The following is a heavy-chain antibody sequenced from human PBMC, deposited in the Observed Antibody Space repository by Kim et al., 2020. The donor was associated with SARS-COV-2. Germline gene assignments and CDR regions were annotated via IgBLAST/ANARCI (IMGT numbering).Heavy chain of an antibody. J-gene: IGHJ4*02. CDR1: GFTFSNYA. CDR2: ISYDGGNK. CDR3: ARDPVTAGAINYFDS. D-gene: IGHD3-10*01. V-gene: IGHV3-30-3*01. Sequence: GGSLRLSCAASGFTFSNYAIHWVRQAPGKGLEWVAVISYDGGNKYYADSVKGRFTISRDNSKNRLYLQLDSPRADDTAVYYCARDPVTAGAINYFDSWGQGTLVTVSS.